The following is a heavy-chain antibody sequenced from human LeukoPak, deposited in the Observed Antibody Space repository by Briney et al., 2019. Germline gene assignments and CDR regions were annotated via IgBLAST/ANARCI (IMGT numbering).Heavy chain of an antibody. CDR2: INHSGNT. V-gene: IGHV4-34*01. CDR3: ARVRRTFYYYMDV. J-gene: IGHJ6*03. CDR1: GGSFSGYY. Sequence: SETLSLTCAVYGGSFSGYYWSWIRQPPGKGLECIGEINHSGNTNYNPSLKSRVTISLDTSKNQFSLKLSSVTAADTAVYYCARVRRTFYYYMDVWGKGTTVTVSS. D-gene: IGHD1-14*01.